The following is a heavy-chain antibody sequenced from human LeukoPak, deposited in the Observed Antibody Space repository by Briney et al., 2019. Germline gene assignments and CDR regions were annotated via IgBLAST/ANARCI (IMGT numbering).Heavy chain of an antibody. D-gene: IGHD1-26*01. Sequence: PGGSLRLSCTASGFTFSTYTMHWVRQAPGKGLEYVSAISGNGGSTYYANSVKGRFTISRDNSKNTLYLQMGSLRAEEMAVYYCARREGANFDYWGQGTLVTVSS. CDR3: ARREGANFDY. CDR1: GFTFSTYT. CDR2: ISGNGGST. V-gene: IGHV3-64*01. J-gene: IGHJ4*02.